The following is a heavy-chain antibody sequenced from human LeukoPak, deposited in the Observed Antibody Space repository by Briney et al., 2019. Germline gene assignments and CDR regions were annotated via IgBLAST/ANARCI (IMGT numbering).Heavy chain of an antibody. CDR1: GGSFSGYY. Sequence: SETLSLTCAVYGGSFSGYYWSWIRQPPGKGLEWIGEINHSGSTNYNPSLKSRVTISVDTSKNQFSLKLSSVTAADTAVYYCARDYGYSNNWFDPWGQGTLVTVSS. D-gene: IGHD4-11*01. V-gene: IGHV4-34*09. J-gene: IGHJ5*02. CDR2: INHSGST. CDR3: ARDYGYSNNWFDP.